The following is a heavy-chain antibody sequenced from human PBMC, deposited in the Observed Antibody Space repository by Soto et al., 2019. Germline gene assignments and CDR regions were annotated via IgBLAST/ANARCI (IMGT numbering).Heavy chain of an antibody. D-gene: IGHD3-22*01. CDR1: VVSISSSSYY. CDR2: IYSSGST. Sequence: SETLSLTCTFSVVSISSSSYYCGWIRQPPGKGLEWIGSIYSSGSTYYNPSLKSRVTISVDTSKNQFSLKLSSVTAADTAVYYCARRDSSGYYGWFEPWGQGTLVNVSS. V-gene: IGHV4-39*01. J-gene: IGHJ5*02. CDR3: ARRDSSGYYGWFEP.